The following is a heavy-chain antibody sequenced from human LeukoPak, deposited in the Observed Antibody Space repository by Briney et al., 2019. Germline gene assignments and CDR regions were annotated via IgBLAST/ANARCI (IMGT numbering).Heavy chain of an antibody. J-gene: IGHJ6*03. CDR1: GYSISSGYY. Sequence: SETLSLTCTVSGYSISSGYYWGWIRQPPGKGLEWIGSIYHSGSTYYNPSLKSRVTISVDTTKNQFSLKLSSVTAADTAVYYCARAVGATYYYYMDVWGKGTTVTVSS. CDR2: IYHSGST. D-gene: IGHD1-26*01. CDR3: ARAVGATYYYYMDV. V-gene: IGHV4-38-2*02.